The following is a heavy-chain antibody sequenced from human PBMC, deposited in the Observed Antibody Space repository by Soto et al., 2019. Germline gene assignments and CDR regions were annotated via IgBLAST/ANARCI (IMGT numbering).Heavy chain of an antibody. CDR2: IYYSGST. Sequence: SETLSLTCTVSGGSISSSSYYWGWIRQPPGKGLEWIGSIYYSGSTYYNPSLKSRVTISVDTSKNQFSLTLSSVTAADTAVYYCARLGAIAYSNYVYPEHDYWGQGTLVTVSS. V-gene: IGHV4-39*01. CDR3: ARLGAIAYSNYVYPEHDY. CDR1: GGSISSSSYY. D-gene: IGHD4-4*01. J-gene: IGHJ4*02.